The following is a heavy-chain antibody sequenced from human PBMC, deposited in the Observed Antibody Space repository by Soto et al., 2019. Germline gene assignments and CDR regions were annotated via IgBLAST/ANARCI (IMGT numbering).Heavy chain of an antibody. CDR3: ARDRAFWSGLGYYYYYMDV. J-gene: IGHJ6*03. CDR2: IWYDGSNK. CDR1: GFTFSSYG. D-gene: IGHD3-3*01. V-gene: IGHV3-33*01. Sequence: PGGSLRLSCGASGFTFSSYGMHWVRQAPGKGLEWVAVIWYDGSNKYYADSVKGRFTISRDNSKNTLYLQMNSLRAEGTAVYYCARDRAFWSGLGYYYYYMDVWGKGTTVTVSS.